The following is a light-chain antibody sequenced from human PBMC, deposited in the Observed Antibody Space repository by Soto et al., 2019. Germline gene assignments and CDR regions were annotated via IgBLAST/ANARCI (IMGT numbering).Light chain of an antibody. CDR3: QQYGSWRIT. CDR1: QSVSSSY. CDR2: GAS. Sequence: EIVLTQSPGTLSLSPGERATLSCRASQSVSSSYLAWYQQKPGQAPRLLIYGASSRATGIPDRFSGSGSGTDFTLTISRLEPEDFAVYYCQQYGSWRITCGGGTKVEIK. V-gene: IGKV3-20*01. J-gene: IGKJ4*01.